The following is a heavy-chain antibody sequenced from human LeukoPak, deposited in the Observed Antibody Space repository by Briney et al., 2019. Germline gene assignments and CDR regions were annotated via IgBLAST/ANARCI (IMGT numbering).Heavy chain of an antibody. Sequence: SQTLSLTCAISGDSVSSNTGAWHWFRQSPSRGLEWLGRTFYRSQWYSNYASFVSGRVTISPDISQNQFSLQLNSVTPEDTAVYYCASGGTYDSYSFDNWGLGTLVTVSS. V-gene: IGHV6-1*01. CDR1: GDSVSSNTGA. J-gene: IGHJ4*02. CDR3: ASGGTYDSYSFDN. D-gene: IGHD1-26*01. CDR2: TFYRSQWYS.